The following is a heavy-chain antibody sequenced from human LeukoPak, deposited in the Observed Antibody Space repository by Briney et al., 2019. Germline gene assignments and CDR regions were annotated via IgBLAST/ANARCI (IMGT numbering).Heavy chain of an antibody. Sequence: ASVKVSCKASGYTFTSYGITWVRQAPGQGFEWMGWISAYNGNTNYAQKLQGRVTMTTDTSTSTAYMELRSLRSDDTAVYYCARGAPYSSGWYLFDYWGQGTLVTVSS. CDR1: GYTFTSYG. D-gene: IGHD6-19*01. V-gene: IGHV1-18*01. CDR3: ARGAPYSSGWYLFDY. CDR2: ISAYNGNT. J-gene: IGHJ4*02.